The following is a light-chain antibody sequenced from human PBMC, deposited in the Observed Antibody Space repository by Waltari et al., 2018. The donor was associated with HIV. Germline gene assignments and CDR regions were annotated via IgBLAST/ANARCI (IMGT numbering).Light chain of an antibody. CDR2: GDT. J-gene: IGLJ2*01. CDR1: NIGYRR. CDR3: QVWASNSAYVV. Sequence: YELTQPPPVSVAPGQTATLTSGGDNIGYRRVNWYQRKAGQGPVLFFYGDTDRPSGIPELFSGSKSGNTATLTISRVEGVDEADYYCQVWASNSAYVVFGGRTKLTVL. V-gene: IGLV3-21*02.